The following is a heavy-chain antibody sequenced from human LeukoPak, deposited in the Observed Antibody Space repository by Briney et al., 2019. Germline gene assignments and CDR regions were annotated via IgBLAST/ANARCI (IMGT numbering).Heavy chain of an antibody. Sequence: GGSLKISCKGSGYSFTSYWIGWVRQMPGKGLEWMGIIYPGDSDTRYSPSFQGQVTISADKSISTAYLQWSSLKASDTAMYYCARQRGSGSYYSQDAFDIWGQGTMVTVSS. CDR3: ARQRGSGSYYSQDAFDI. V-gene: IGHV5-51*01. CDR1: GYSFTSYW. D-gene: IGHD3-10*01. CDR2: IYPGDSDT. J-gene: IGHJ3*02.